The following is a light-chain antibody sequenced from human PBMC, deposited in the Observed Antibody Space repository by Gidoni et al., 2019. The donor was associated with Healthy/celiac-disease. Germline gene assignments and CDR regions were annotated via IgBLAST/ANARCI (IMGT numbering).Light chain of an antibody. J-gene: IGKJ4*01. CDR3: QQRSNWPLT. V-gene: IGKV3-11*01. Sequence: EIVLTQSPATLSLSPRDRATLSCRASRSVSSYLAWYQQKPGQAPRLLICDASNRAAGIPARFSCSVSGTDFTLTISSLEPEDFAVYYCQQRSNWPLTFGGGTKVEIK. CDR1: RSVSSY. CDR2: DAS.